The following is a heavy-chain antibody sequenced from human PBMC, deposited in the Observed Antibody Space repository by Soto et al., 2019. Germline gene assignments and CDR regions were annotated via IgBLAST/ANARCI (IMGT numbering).Heavy chain of an antibody. J-gene: IGHJ4*02. D-gene: IGHD1-26*01. CDR1: VCSISSSNW. Sequence: QVQLQESGPGLVKPSGTLSLTCSVSVCSISSSNWWSWVRQPPGKGLEWIGEIYHSGSTNYHPSLKSGVTISVDTSKNQFSAERSSVTAAGKALYYGARSNSVNYYEVFDYWGQGTLVTVSS. CDR2: IYHSGST. CDR3: ARSNSVNYYEVFDY. V-gene: IGHV4-4*02.